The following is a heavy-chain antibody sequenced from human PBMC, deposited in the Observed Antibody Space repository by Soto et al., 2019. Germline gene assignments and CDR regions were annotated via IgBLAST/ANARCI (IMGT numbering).Heavy chain of an antibody. J-gene: IGHJ4*02. V-gene: IGHV3-23*01. D-gene: IGHD1-26*01. CDR3: AKGSGGSYLAPYFDY. CDR2: ISGGGANT. Sequence: GGSLRLSCAASRFTFSTFAMSWVRQAPGKGLEWVAAISGGGANTYYADSVKGRFTISRDNSKNTLYLQMNSLRAEDTAVYYCAKGSGGSYLAPYFDYWGQGTLVTVSS. CDR1: RFTFSTFA.